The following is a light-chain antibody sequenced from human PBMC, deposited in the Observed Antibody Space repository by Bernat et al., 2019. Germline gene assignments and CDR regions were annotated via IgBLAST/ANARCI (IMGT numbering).Light chain of an antibody. Sequence: NFMLTQPHSVSESPGKTVAISCTRSSGSIVSNYVRWYQQRPGSAPTTVIYEYNKRPSGVPDRFSGSIDSPSNSASLTISGLKTEDEAEYYCHSYDSSNQVFGGGTKLTVL. V-gene: IGLV6-57*04. CDR2: EYN. CDR3: HSYDSSNQV. J-gene: IGLJ3*02. CDR1: SGSIVSNY.